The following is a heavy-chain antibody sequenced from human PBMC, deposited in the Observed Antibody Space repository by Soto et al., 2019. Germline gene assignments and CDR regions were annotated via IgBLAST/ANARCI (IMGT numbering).Heavy chain of an antibody. D-gene: IGHD3-10*01. CDR2: ISWNSGSI. CDR3: AKDIYGSRSSPFDY. J-gene: IGHJ4*02. Sequence: EVHLVESGGGLVQPGRSLRLSCATSGFTFDDYAIHWVRQVPGKGLEWVSGISWNSGSIGYADSVKGRFTISRDNAKSSLYLQMNSLRGEDTALYYCAKDIYGSRSSPFDYWGQGTLVTVSS. CDR1: GFTFDDYA. V-gene: IGHV3-9*01.